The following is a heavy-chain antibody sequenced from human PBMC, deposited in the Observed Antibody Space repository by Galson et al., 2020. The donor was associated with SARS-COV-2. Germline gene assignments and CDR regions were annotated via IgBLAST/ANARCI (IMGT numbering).Heavy chain of an antibody. CDR1: GTSISSGSYT. CDR3: ARLHYGEYAPEAFDI. D-gene: IGHD4-17*01. CDR2: IPHSGRT. V-gene: IGHV4-30-2*01. Sequence: SETLSLTCAVSGTSISSGSYTWNWLRQPPGKGLERTGYIPHSGRTYYNPSLKSRVTISGDRSKNQFSLRLSSVTAADTAVYYCARLHYGEYAPEAFDIWGPGTRVTVAS. J-gene: IGHJ3*02.